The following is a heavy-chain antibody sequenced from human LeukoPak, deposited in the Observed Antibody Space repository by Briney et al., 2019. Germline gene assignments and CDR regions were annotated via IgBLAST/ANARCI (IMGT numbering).Heavy chain of an antibody. CDR1: GXSISSYY. V-gene: IGHV4-59*13. CDR3: ARKYSSNWYFDY. Sequence: SETLSLTCTVSGXSISSYYWSWIRQPPGKGLEWIGYIYYTGTTNYNPSLKSRVTISVDTSKNQFSLKLSSVTAADTAVYYCARKYSSNWYFDYWGQGTLVTVSS. D-gene: IGHD6-13*01. J-gene: IGHJ4*02. CDR2: IYYTGTT.